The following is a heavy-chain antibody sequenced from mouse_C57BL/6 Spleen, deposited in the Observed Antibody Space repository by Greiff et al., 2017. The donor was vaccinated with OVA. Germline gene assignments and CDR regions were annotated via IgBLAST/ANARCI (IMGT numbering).Heavy chain of an antibody. CDR3: TTTYYSNLDY. CDR1: GFNIKDYY. Sequence: VHVKQSGAELVRPGASVKLSCTASGFNIKDYYMHWVKQRPEQGLEWIGRIDPEDGDTEYAPKFQGKATMTADTSSNTAYLQLSSLTSEDTAVYYCTTTYYSNLDYWGQGTTLTVSS. J-gene: IGHJ2*01. D-gene: IGHD2-5*01. CDR2: IDPEDGDT. V-gene: IGHV14-1*01.